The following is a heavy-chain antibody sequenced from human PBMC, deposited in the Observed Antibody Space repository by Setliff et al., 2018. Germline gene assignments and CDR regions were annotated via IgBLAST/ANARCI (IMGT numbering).Heavy chain of an antibody. D-gene: IGHD3-22*01. J-gene: IGHJ4*02. CDR3: ARGTRGYFDSTGYFEY. CDR2: ISWASGSI. Sequence: GGSLRLSCVGSGFRFDDYAMHWVRQRLGQGLEWVAGISWASGSIDYVDSVKGRFTISRDNLRNSVYLDMKNLRADDGALYLCARGTRGYFDSTGYFEYWGPGTLVTVS. CDR1: GFRFDDYA. V-gene: IGHV3-9*01.